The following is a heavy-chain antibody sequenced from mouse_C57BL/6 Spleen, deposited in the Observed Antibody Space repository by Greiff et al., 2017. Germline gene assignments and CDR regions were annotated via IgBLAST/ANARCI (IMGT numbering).Heavy chain of an antibody. CDR2: INPNNGGT. Sequence: EVKLQESGPELVKPGASVKMSCKASGYTFTDYNMHWVKQSHGKSLEWIGYINPNNGGTSYNQKFKGKATLTVNKSSSTAYMELRSLTSEDSAVYYCARNPIYYYGSSGAMDYWGQGTSVTVSS. CDR3: ARNPIYYYGSSGAMDY. CDR1: GYTFTDYN. J-gene: IGHJ4*01. D-gene: IGHD1-1*01. V-gene: IGHV1-22*01.